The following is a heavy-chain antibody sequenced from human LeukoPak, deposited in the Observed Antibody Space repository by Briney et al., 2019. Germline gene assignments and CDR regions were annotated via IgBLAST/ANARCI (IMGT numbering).Heavy chain of an antibody. Sequence: PSQTLSLTCTVSGGSISSGSYYWSWIRRPAGKGLEWIGRIYTSGSTNYTPSLKSRVTISVDTSKNQFSLKLSSVTAADTAVYYCARGSSGWSFDYWGQGTLVTVSS. V-gene: IGHV4-61*02. CDR2: IYTSGST. J-gene: IGHJ4*02. CDR1: GGSISSGSYY. D-gene: IGHD6-19*01. CDR3: ARGSSGWSFDY.